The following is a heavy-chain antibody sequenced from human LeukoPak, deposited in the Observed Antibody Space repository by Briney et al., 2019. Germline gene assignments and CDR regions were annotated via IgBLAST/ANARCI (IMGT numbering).Heavy chain of an antibody. CDR2: ISYDGSNK. D-gene: IGHD6-6*01. Sequence: GGSLRLSCAASGFTFSSYAMHWVRQAPGKGLEWVAVISYDGSNKYYADSVKGRFTISRDNSKNTLYLQMNSLRSEDTAVYYCATAPRGAARPFLWGQGTLVTVSS. CDR1: GFTFSSYA. CDR3: ATAPRGAARPFL. J-gene: IGHJ4*02. V-gene: IGHV3-30*04.